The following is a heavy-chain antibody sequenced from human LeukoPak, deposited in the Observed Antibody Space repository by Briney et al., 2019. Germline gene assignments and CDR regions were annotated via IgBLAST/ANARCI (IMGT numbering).Heavy chain of an antibody. CDR1: GCSISSYY. V-gene: IGHV4-59*01. CDR3: ASAVAGTPNFDY. J-gene: IGHJ4*02. CDR2: IYYSGSS. Sequence: PSETLSLTCTVSGCSISSYYWSWIRQPPGKGLEWIGYIYYSGSSNYNPSLKSRVTISVDTSKNQFSLKLSSVTAADTAVYYCASAVAGTPNFDYWGQGTLVTVSS. D-gene: IGHD6-19*01.